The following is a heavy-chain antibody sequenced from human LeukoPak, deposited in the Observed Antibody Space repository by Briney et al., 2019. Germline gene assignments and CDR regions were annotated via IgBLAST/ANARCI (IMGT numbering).Heavy chain of an antibody. Sequence: PGGSLRLPCVVSGFPFSSYAMSWVRQAPGKGLEWVSGISGSGDDTYYAASVKGRFIVSRDTSKNTLYLQMNSLRAEDTAVYYCAKDPLNTLMVSPTFDYWGQGTLVTVSS. CDR3: AKDPLNTLMVSPTFDY. CDR1: GFPFSSYA. V-gene: IGHV3-23*01. D-gene: IGHD5-18*01. CDR2: ISGSGDDT. J-gene: IGHJ4*02.